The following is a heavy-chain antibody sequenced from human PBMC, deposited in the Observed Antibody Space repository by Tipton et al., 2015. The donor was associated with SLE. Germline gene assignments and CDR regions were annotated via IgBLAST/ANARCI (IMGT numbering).Heavy chain of an antibody. CDR3: ASSTVSRTYDAFDI. J-gene: IGHJ3*02. CDR2: IYHSGST. V-gene: IGHV4-39*07. D-gene: IGHD4-17*01. Sequence: TLSLTCTVSGGSIRSSSYYWGWIRQPPGKGLEWIGGIYHSGSTYYNPSLKSRVTISVDTSKNQFSLKLSSVTAADTAVYYCASSTVSRTYDAFDIWGQGTTVTVSS. CDR1: GGSIRSSSYY.